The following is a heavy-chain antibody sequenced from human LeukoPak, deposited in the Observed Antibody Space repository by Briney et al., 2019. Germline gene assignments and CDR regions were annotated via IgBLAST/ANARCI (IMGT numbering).Heavy chain of an antibody. CDR1: GYTFTSYG. CDR2: ISAYNGNT. D-gene: IGHD3-22*01. V-gene: IGHV1-18*01. CDR3: ARAAIRITMIVVDDY. Sequence: GASVKVSCKASGYTFTSYGISWVRQAPGQGLEWMGWISAYNGNTNYAQKLQGRVNMTTDTSTSTAYMELRSLRSDDTAVYYCARAAIRITMIVVDDYWGQGTLVTVSS. J-gene: IGHJ4*02.